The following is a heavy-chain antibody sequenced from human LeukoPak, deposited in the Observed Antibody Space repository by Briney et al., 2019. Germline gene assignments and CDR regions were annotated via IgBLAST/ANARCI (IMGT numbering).Heavy chain of an antibody. CDR3: AREGFCSGGFCNLRFFAF. CDR2: TYYRSTRYT. J-gene: IGHJ4*02. D-gene: IGHD2-15*01. V-gene: IGHV6-1*01. Sequence: SQTLSLTCDISGDTVSTIGAAWNWLRESPSRGLEWLGRTYYRSTRYTDYAASAKRRITSHPDTSKNQFSLHLNSVTPEDTARYYCAREGFCSGGFCNLRFFAFWGQGALVTVSS. CDR1: GDTVSTIGAA.